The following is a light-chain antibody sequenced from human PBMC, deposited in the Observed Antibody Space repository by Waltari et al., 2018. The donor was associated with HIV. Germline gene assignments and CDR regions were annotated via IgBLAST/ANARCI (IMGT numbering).Light chain of an antibody. CDR2: DAS. V-gene: IGKV3-15*01. J-gene: IGKJ3*01. Sequence: IFMTQSPVNVSLSPGERASFTCRASQSIGTDLAWYQYRPGQAPRLLIYDASTRAPGIAVRFSASWSGTDFTLFISGLHSEYCATYFCQQYHNCPPLTLGPGTKMEIK. CDR1: QSIGTD. CDR3: QQYHNCPPLT.